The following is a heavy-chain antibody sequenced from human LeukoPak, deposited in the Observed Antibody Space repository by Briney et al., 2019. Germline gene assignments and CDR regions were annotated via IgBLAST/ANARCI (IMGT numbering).Heavy chain of an antibody. V-gene: IGHV4-59*01. Sequence: PSETLSLTCTVSGGSISSYYWSWIRQPPGKGLEWIGYIYYSGSTNYNPSLKSRVTISVDTSKNQFSLKLSSVTAADTAVYYCARVIKRNWFDPWGQGTLVTVSS. CDR3: ARVIKRNWFDP. D-gene: IGHD3-16*01. J-gene: IGHJ5*02. CDR2: IYYSGST. CDR1: GGSISSYY.